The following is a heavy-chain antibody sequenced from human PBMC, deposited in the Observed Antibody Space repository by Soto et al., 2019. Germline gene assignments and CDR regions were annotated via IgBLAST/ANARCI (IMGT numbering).Heavy chain of an antibody. Sequence: ETLRLSCATSGFTFSNFDMHWVRQVPGKGLEWVSAIGAARDPYYLGSVKGRFTISRENAKNSVYLQMNDLRAGDSAVYYCARAYTGRLPRRADYYYAMDVWGQGTTVTVSS. CDR3: ARAYTGRLPRRADYYYAMDV. D-gene: IGHD2-2*02. V-gene: IGHV3-13*05. CDR1: GFTFSNFD. J-gene: IGHJ6*02. CDR2: IGAARDP.